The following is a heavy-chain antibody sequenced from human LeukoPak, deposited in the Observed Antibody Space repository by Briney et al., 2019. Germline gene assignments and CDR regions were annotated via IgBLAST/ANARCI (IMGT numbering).Heavy chain of an antibody. Sequence: GGSLRLSCAASGFTFSSYAMSWVRQAPGKGLEWVSANSGSGGSTYYADSVKGRFTISRDNSKNTLYLQMNSLRAEDTAVYYCAKVDSSGWWGPVDYWGQGTLVTVSS. V-gene: IGHV3-23*01. CDR1: GFTFSSYA. J-gene: IGHJ4*02. CDR3: AKVDSSGWWGPVDY. CDR2: NSGSGGST. D-gene: IGHD6-19*01.